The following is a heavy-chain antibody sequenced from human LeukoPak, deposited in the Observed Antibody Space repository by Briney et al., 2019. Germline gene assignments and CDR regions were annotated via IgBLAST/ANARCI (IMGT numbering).Heavy chain of an antibody. Sequence: GGSLRLSCAASGFTLSSYWMSWVRQAPGKGLEWVANIKLDGSEKYYVDSVKGRFTISRDNGKNSLYLQMNSLRDEDTAVYYCARDPYSGSYGGYYYYYMDVWGKGTTVTISS. D-gene: IGHD1-26*01. CDR3: ARDPYSGSYGGYYYYYMDV. CDR1: GFTLSSYW. CDR2: IKLDGSEK. J-gene: IGHJ6*03. V-gene: IGHV3-7*01.